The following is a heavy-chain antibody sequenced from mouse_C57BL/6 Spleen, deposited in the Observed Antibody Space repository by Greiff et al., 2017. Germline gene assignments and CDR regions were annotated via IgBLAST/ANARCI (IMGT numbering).Heavy chain of an antibody. D-gene: IGHD2-4*01. V-gene: IGHV5-17*01. CDR1: GFTFSDYG. J-gene: IGHJ4*01. Sequence: EVQLVESGGGLVKPGGSLKLSCAASGFTFSDYGMHWVRQAPEKGLEWVAYISSGSSTIYYADTVKGRFTISRDNAKNTLFLQMTSLRSEDTAMYYCAKCDYDWGSAMDYWGQGTSVTVSS. CDR2: ISSGSSTI. CDR3: AKCDYDWGSAMDY.